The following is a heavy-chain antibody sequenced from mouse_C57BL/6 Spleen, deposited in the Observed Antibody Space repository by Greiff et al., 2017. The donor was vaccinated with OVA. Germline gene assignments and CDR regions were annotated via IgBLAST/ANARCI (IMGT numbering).Heavy chain of an antibody. CDR3: ARSPGDWYFDV. CDR1: GFTFTDYY. CDR2: IRNKANGYTT. V-gene: IGHV7-3*01. J-gene: IGHJ1*03. D-gene: IGHD4-1*01. Sequence: EVQVVESGGGLVQPGGSLSLSCAASGFTFTDYYMSWVRQPPGKALEWLGFIRNKANGYTTEYSASVKGRFTISRDNSQSILYRQMNALRAEDSATYYCARSPGDWYFDVWGTGTTVTVSS.